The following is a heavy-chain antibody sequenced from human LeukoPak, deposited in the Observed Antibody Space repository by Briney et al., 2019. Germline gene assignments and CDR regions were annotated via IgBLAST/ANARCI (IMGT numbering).Heavy chain of an antibody. CDR2: LSDGGGSK. CDR3: ALRPYHSGLYFDY. CDR1: GYLHSRLD. D-gene: IGHD3-10*01. J-gene: IGHJ4*02. Sequence: GVPLSLPCAPWGYLHSRLDVMWLRQAREGAVVGVSALSDGGGSKYYADSVKGRISISRDNSKNTLYLQMNSLRAEDTAVYYCALRPYHSGLYFDYWGQGTLVTVSS. V-gene: IGHV3-23*01.